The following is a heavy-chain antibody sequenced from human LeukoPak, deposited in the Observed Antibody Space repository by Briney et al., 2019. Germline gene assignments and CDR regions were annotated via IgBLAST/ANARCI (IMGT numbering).Heavy chain of an antibody. CDR3: ARAYDILPYNYFDY. CDR2: IKQDGSEK. V-gene: IGHV3-7*04. J-gene: IGHJ4*02. CDR1: GFTFSCYW. D-gene: IGHD3-9*01. Sequence: GGSLRLSCAASGFTFSCYWMSWVRQAPGKGLEWVANIKQDGSEKYYVDSVKGRFTISRDNAKNSLYLQMNSLRAEDTAEYYCARAYDILPYNYFDYWGQGTLVTVSS.